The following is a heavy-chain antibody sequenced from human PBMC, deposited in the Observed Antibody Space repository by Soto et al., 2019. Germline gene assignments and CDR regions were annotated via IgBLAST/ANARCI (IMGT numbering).Heavy chain of an antibody. CDR3: ASQAVVVAANNYYSYYGMDV. D-gene: IGHD2-15*01. V-gene: IGHV1-18*01. J-gene: IGHJ6*02. CDR1: GYTFTSYG. CDR2: ISAYNGNT. Sequence: ASVKVSCKASGYTFTSYGISWVRQAPGQGLEWMGWISAYNGNTNYAQKLQGRVTMTTDTSTSTAYMELRSLRSDDTAVYYCASQAVVVAANNYYSYYGMDVWGQGTRVTVSS.